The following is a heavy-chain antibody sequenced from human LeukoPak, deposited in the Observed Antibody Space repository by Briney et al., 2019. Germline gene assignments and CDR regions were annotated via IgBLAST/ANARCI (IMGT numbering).Heavy chain of an antibody. D-gene: IGHD6-13*01. V-gene: IGHV4-59*12. J-gene: IGHJ6*03. CDR2: IYSSGST. Sequence: SETLSLTCTVSGGSISSYHWSWIRQPPGKGLESIGYIYSSGSTHYNPSLKSRVTISVDTSKNQFSLKLSSVTAADTAVYYCARDRVGQQLVGRNYYYYYMDVWGKGTTVTISS. CDR1: GGSISSYH. CDR3: ARDRVGQQLVGRNYYYYYMDV.